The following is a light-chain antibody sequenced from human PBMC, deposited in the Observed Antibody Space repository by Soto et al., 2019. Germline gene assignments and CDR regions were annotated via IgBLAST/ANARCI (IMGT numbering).Light chain of an antibody. CDR2: GAA. CDR1: QTVRNN. Sequence: EIVLTQSPGTLSLSPGERATLSCRASQTVRNNYLAWYQQKPGQAPRLLIYGAATRATGIPARFSGSGSGTDFTLTINSLQSEDFAVYYCQMYNNWVGTFGGGTKVDIK. CDR3: QMYNNWVGT. V-gene: IGKV3-15*01. J-gene: IGKJ4*01.